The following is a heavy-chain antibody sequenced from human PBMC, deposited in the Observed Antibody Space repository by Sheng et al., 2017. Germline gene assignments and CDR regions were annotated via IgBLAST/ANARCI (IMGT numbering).Heavy chain of an antibody. D-gene: IGHD2-15*01. V-gene: IGHV1-69*05. Sequence: QVQLVQSGAEVKKPGSSVKVSCKASGGTFSSYAISWVRQAPGQGLEWMGGIIPIFGTANYAQKFQGRVTITTDESTSTAYMELSSLRSEDTAVYYCARAVEGVVAAIISWFDPWGQGTLVTVSS. CDR3: ARAVEGVVAAIISWFDP. CDR2: IIPIFGTA. J-gene: IGHJ5*02. CDR1: GGTFSSYA.